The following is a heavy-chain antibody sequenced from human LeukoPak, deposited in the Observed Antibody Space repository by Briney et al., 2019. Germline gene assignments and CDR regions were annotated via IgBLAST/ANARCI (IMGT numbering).Heavy chain of an antibody. CDR2: IYYSGST. D-gene: IGHD4-17*01. V-gene: IGHV4-30-4*01. Sequence: SQTLSLTCTVSGGSISSGDYYWSWIRQPPGKGLEWIGYIYYSGSTYYNPSLKSRVTISVDTSKNQFSLKLSSVTAADTAVYYCAREGNGDYFFDYWGQGTLVTVSS. CDR1: GGSISSGDYY. J-gene: IGHJ4*02. CDR3: AREGNGDYFFDY.